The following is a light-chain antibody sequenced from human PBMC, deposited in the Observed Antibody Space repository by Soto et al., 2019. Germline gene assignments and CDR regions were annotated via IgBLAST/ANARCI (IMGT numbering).Light chain of an antibody. V-gene: IGLV2-14*01. CDR2: EVS. CDR3: SSYTSSSNYV. Sequence: QYVLTHPASVCWSPGQSITISCTGTSSDVGGYNYVSWYQQHPGKAPKLMIYEVSNRPSGVSNRFSGSKSGNTASLTISGLQAEEEADHYCSSYTSSSNYVFGTGTKVTAL. CDR1: SSDVGGYNY. J-gene: IGLJ1*01.